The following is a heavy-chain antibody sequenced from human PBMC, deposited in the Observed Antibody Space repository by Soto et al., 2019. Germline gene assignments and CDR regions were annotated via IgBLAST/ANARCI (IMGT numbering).Heavy chain of an antibody. V-gene: IGHV1-3*01. J-gene: IGHJ5*02. D-gene: IGHD6-13*01. Sequence: ASVKVSCKASGSNFTSYAMHWLRQSPGQRLEWMGWINAGNGNTKYSQKFQGRVTITRDTSASTAYMELSSLRSEDTAVYYCARGVSAAGIGNSCGPRGQGTLVIVSS. CDR1: GSNFTSYA. CDR3: ARGVSAAGIGNSCGP. CDR2: INAGNGNT.